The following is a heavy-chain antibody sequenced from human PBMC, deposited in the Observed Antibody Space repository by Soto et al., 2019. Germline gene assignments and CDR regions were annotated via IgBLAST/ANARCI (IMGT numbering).Heavy chain of an antibody. CDR1: GFTFIYAW. CDR3: VIDISESGVGELDH. J-gene: IGHJ4*02. Sequence: EVQVVETGGGLVKPGESLRLSCAASGFTFIYAWMTWVRQAPGKGLEWVGRIRSKTSGEIRDYAAPVKGRFTISRDDSTNTVYLQMNSLKTEDTVVYYCVIDISESGVGELDHWGQGTQVTVSS. V-gene: IGHV3-15*01. CDR2: IRSKTSGEIR. D-gene: IGHD3-3*01.